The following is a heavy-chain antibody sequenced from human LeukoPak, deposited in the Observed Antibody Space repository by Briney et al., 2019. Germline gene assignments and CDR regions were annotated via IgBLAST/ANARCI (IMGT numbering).Heavy chain of an antibody. V-gene: IGHV3-23*01. J-gene: IGHJ3*02. D-gene: IGHD1-26*01. CDR2: ITTGDGNT. Sequence: GSLRLSCTASGFTFSSYTMTWVRQAPGKGLKWVSTITTGDGNTYYADSVKGRFTVSRDDSKNTLYLQMNSLRAEDTAVYYCGKNRYSGSLSPFDIWGQGTMVTVSS. CDR1: GFTFSSYT. CDR3: GKNRYSGSLSPFDI.